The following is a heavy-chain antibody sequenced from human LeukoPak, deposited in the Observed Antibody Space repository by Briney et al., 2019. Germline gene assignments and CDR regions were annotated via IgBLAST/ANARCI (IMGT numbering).Heavy chain of an antibody. V-gene: IGHV1-2*02. Sequence: ASVKVSCKASGYTFTGYYMHWVRQASGQGLEWMGWINPNSGGTNYAQKFQGRVTMTRDTSISTAYMELSRLRSDDTAVYYCARADRAAAGAPDYWGQGTLVTVSS. CDR2: INPNSGGT. CDR3: ARADRAAAGAPDY. J-gene: IGHJ4*02. D-gene: IGHD6-13*01. CDR1: GYTFTGYY.